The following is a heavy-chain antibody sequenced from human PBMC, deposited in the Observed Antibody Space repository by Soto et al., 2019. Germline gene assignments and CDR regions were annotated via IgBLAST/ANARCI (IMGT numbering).Heavy chain of an antibody. Sequence: GASVKVSCKASGYTFTSYGISWVRQAPGQGLEWMGWISAYNGNTNYAQKLQGRVTMTTDTSTSTAYMELRSLRSDDTAVYYCARGVPNAEDRGTRRSMDIVVVPAAPTSYYYYMDVWGKGTTVTVSS. V-gene: IGHV1-18*01. CDR1: GYTFTSYG. CDR3: ARGVPNAEDRGTRRSMDIVVVPAAPTSYYYYMDV. D-gene: IGHD2-2*03. CDR2: ISAYNGNT. J-gene: IGHJ6*03.